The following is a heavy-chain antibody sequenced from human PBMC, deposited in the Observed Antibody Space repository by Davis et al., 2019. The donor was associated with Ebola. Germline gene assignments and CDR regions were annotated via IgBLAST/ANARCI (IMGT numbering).Heavy chain of an antibody. CDR3: ARESSSSWSYYYYYYMDV. V-gene: IGHV3-74*01. J-gene: IGHJ6*03. Sequence: PGGSLRLSCAASGFTFSSYWMHWVRQASGKGLVWVSSINSDGSSASYADSVKGRSTISRDNAKNTLYLQVSSLRAEDTAVYHCARESSSSWSYYYYYYMDVWGKGTTVTVSS. D-gene: IGHD6-6*01. CDR1: GFTFSSYW. CDR2: INSDGSSA.